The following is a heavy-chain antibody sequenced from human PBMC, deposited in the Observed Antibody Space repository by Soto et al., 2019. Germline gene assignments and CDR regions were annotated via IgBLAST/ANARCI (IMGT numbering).Heavy chain of an antibody. CDR1: GGTFSSYA. J-gene: IGHJ4*02. CDR2: IIPIFGTA. V-gene: IGHV1-69*01. Sequence: QVQLVQSGAEVQKPGSSVKVSCKASGGTFSSYAISWVRQAPGQGLEWMGGIIPIFGTANYAQKFQGRVTITADESTSTAYMELSSLRSEDTAVYYCASAGGDYYDSSGYYYPLDYWGQGTLVTVSS. CDR3: ASAGGDYYDSSGYYYPLDY. D-gene: IGHD3-22*01.